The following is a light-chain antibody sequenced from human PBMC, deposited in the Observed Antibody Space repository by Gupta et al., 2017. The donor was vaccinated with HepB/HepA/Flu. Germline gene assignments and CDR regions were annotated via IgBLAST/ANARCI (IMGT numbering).Light chain of an antibody. CDR3: AAWDDRLNGRV. V-gene: IGLV1-44*01. CDR2: SDN. CDR1: SSNIGRNT. Sequence: QSVLTQPPSASGTPGQRVTISCSGSSSNIGRNTVNWYQQLPGTAPKRLIYSDNQRPSGVTDRFSCYKAGNSASREIRGLQSEDEADDYWAAWDDRLNGRVFGGGTKMTVL. J-gene: IGLJ3*02.